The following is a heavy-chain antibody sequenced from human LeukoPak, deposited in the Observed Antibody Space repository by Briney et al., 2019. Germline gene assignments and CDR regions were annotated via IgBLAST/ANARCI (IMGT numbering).Heavy chain of an antibody. Sequence: ASVKVSCKASGYTFTSYYMHWVRQAPGQGLEWMGIINPSGGSTSYAQKFQGRVTMTRDTSTSTVYMELSSLRSEDTAVYYCARAPPLRYCSSTSCYLDYWGQGTLVTVFS. CDR1: GYTFTSYY. CDR3: ARAPPLRYCSSTSCYLDY. J-gene: IGHJ4*02. V-gene: IGHV1-46*01. D-gene: IGHD2-2*01. CDR2: INPSGGST.